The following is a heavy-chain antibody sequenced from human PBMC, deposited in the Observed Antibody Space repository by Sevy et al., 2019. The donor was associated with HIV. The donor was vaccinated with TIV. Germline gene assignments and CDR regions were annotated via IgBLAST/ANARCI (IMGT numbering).Heavy chain of an antibody. V-gene: IGHV1-69*13. J-gene: IGHJ6*03. D-gene: IGHD6-13*01. CDR1: GGTFSSYA. Sequence: ASVKVSCKASGGTFSSYAISWVRQAPGQGLEWMGRIIPIFGTANYAQKFQGRVTITADESTSTAYMELSSLRSEDTAVYYCARGTVSALPAAGTTLYYYYYYMDVWVKGTTVTVSS. CDR3: ARGTVSALPAAGTTLYYYYYYMDV. CDR2: IIPIFGTA.